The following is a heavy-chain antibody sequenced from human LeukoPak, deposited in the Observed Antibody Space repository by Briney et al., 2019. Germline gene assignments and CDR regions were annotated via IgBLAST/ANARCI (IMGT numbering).Heavy chain of an antibody. V-gene: IGHV1-69*13. Sequence: SVKVSCKASGGTFSSYAISWVRQAPGQGLEWMGGIIPIFGTANYAQKFQGRVTITADESTSTAYMELSSLRSEDTAVYYCARDSVAGGYGYYFDYWGQGTLVTVSS. CDR2: IIPIFGTA. J-gene: IGHJ4*02. D-gene: IGHD6-19*01. CDR3: ARDSVAGGYGYYFDY. CDR1: GGTFSSYA.